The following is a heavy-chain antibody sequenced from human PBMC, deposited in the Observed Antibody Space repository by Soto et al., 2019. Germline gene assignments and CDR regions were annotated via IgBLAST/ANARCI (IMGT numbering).Heavy chain of an antibody. D-gene: IGHD3-16*01. CDR2: ISAAGYNT. CDR1: GFTFRKYA. J-gene: IGHJ4*02. V-gene: IGHV3-23*01. CDR3: ARPENSVSWGKGPDY. Sequence: EVQLLESGGGLVQPGGSLRLACAASGFTFRKYALSWVRQAPGKGLEWVSIISAAGYNTYYADSVKGRFTISRDNSNDTLYLQLNSLRAEDTATYYCARPENSVSWGKGPDYWGQGTLAIVSS.